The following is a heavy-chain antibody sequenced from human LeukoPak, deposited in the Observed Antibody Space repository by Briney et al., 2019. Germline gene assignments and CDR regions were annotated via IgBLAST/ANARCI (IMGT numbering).Heavy chain of an antibody. CDR3: ASEYYDILTGYGMDV. J-gene: IGHJ6*02. CDR1: GGSISSSSYY. V-gene: IGHV4-30-4*01. CDR2: IYYSGST. D-gene: IGHD3-9*01. Sequence: SETLSLTCAVSGGSISSSSYYWSWIRQPPGKGLEWIGYIYYSGSTYYNPSLKSRVTISVDTSKNQFSLKLSSVTAADTAVYYCASEYYDILTGYGMDVWGQGTTVTVSS.